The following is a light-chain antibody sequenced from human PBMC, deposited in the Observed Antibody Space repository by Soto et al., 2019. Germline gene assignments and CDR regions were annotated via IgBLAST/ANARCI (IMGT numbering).Light chain of an antibody. CDR2: DAS. CDR1: QSVSSY. J-gene: IGKJ5*01. V-gene: IGKV3-11*01. Sequence: EIVLTQSPAPLSLSTGERATLSCRASQSVSSYLAWYQQKPGQAPRLLIYDASNRATGIPARFSGSGSGTDFTLTISSLEPEDFAVYYCQQRSNWPSITFGQGTRLEIK. CDR3: QQRSNWPSIT.